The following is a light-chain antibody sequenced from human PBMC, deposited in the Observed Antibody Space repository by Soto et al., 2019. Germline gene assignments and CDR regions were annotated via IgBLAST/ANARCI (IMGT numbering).Light chain of an antibody. CDR2: RAS. CDR1: QNIVNY. CDR3: QQTYSIPWT. J-gene: IGKJ1*01. V-gene: IGKV1-39*01. Sequence: DIQMTQSPSSLSVSVGDRVTISCRASQNIVNYLHWYQRKPGTAPRLLISRASTVRSGVPPRFSGSGSGRDFTLTISSLRPEDIGTYFCQQTYSIPWTFGPGNRVEI.